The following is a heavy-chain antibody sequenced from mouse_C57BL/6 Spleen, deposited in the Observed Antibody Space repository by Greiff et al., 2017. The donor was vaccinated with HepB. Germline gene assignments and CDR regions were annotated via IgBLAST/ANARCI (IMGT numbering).Heavy chain of an antibody. CDR1: GYAFSSYW. CDR2: IYPGDGDT. Sequence: VQLQQSGAELVKPGASVKISCKASGYAFSSYWMNWVKQRPGKGLEWIGQIYPGDGDTNYNGKFKGKATLTADKSSSTAYMQLSSLTSEDSAVYFCARSGWLLHAMDYWGQGTSVTVSS. D-gene: IGHD2-3*01. V-gene: IGHV1-80*01. CDR3: ARSGWLLHAMDY. J-gene: IGHJ4*01.